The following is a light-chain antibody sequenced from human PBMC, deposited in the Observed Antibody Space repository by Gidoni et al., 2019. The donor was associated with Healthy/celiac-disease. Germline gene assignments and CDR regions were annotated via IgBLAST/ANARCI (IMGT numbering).Light chain of an antibody. CDR3: MQALQTPWT. Sequence: DIVMTQSPLSLPVTPGEPASISCRSSQSLLHSNGYNYFDWYLQKPWQSPQLLIYLGSNRASGVPDMFSGSGSGTDFTLKISRVEAEDVGVYYCMQALQTPWTFGQGTKVEIK. V-gene: IGKV2-28*01. J-gene: IGKJ1*01. CDR2: LGS. CDR1: QSLLHSNGYNY.